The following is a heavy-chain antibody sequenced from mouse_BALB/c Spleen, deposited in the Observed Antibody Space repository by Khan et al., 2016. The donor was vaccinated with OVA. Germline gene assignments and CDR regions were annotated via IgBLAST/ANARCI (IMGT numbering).Heavy chain of an antibody. CDR2: IWGGGST. J-gene: IGHJ4*01. D-gene: IGHD1-1*02. Sequence: QVQLKESGPGLVAPSQSLSITCTVSGFSLSDYGVSWIRQPPGKGLEWLGVIWGGGSTYYNSALKSRLSISKDNSKSQVFLKMNSLQIDDTAIYYCAKGLWSYYFALDYWGQGTSVTVSS. CDR1: GFSLSDYG. V-gene: IGHV2-6-5*01. CDR3: AKGLWSYYFALDY.